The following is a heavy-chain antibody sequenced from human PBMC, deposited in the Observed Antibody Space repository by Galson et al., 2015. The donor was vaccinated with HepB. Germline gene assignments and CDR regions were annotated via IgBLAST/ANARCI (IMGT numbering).Heavy chain of an antibody. CDR1: GYSFTSYW. CDR2: IDPSDSYT. V-gene: IGHV5-10-1*01. CDR3: ARLNYDRKLERFYYFDY. J-gene: IGHJ4*02. Sequence: QSGAEVKKPGESLRISCKGSGYSFTSYWISWVRQMPGKGLEWMGRIDPSDSYTNYNPSFQGHVTISADKSISTAYLQWSSLKASDTAMYYCARLNYDRKLERFYYFDYWGQGTLVTVSS. D-gene: IGHD3-9*01.